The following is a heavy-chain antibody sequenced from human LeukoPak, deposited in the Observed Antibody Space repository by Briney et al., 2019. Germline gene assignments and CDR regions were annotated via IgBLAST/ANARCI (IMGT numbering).Heavy chain of an antibody. Sequence: GGSLRLSCAASGFTFSNAWMSWVRQAPGKGLEWVANIKQDGSEKYYVDSVKGRFTISRDNAKNSLYLQMNSLRAEDTAVYYCARLSSSSWSPFDYWGQGTLVTVS. V-gene: IGHV3-7*01. J-gene: IGHJ4*02. D-gene: IGHD6-13*01. CDR3: ARLSSSSWSPFDY. CDR2: IKQDGSEK. CDR1: GFTFSNAW.